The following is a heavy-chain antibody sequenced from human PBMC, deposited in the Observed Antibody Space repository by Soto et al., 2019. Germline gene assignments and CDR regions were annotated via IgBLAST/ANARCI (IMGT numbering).Heavy chain of an antibody. J-gene: IGHJ4*02. Sequence: SETLSLTCTVSGGSISSGDYYWSWIRQPPGKGLEWIGYIYYSGSTYYNPSLKSRVTISVDTSKNQFSLKLSSVTAADTAVYYCASNSYAYTSYDYWGQGTLVTLSS. V-gene: IGHV4-30-4*01. D-gene: IGHD5-18*01. CDR2: IYYSGST. CDR3: ASNSYAYTSYDY. CDR1: GGSISSGDYY.